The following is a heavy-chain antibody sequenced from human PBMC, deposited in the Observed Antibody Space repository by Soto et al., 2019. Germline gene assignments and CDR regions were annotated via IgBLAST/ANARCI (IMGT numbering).Heavy chain of an antibody. CDR1: NVSISNFS. CDR2: IHGSGSA. J-gene: IGHJ5*02. Sequence: AETLSLTCTVSNVSISNFSWNWIRQSAGKGLEWIGSIHGSGSATYNPSLRSRVTMSVETSKNQFSLKVNSVTGAETAVYYCARSSHKESWFDPWGQGTLVTVS. CDR3: ARSSHKESWFDP. D-gene: IGHD6-13*01. V-gene: IGHV4-4*07.